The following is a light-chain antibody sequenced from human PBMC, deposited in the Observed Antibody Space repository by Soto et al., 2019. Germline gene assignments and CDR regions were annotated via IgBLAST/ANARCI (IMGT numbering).Light chain of an antibody. CDR1: QDIRGA. J-gene: IGKJ5*01. CDR3: QQFNSYPIT. V-gene: IGKV1-13*02. CDR2: DVS. Sequence: AIQVAQSPSSLSASVGDRVTITCRASQDIRGALAWYQQKPGKAPRLLIFDVSTLETGVPSRFSGGGSGTDFTLTISILQPEDFGTYYCQQFNSYPITFGHGTRLEIK.